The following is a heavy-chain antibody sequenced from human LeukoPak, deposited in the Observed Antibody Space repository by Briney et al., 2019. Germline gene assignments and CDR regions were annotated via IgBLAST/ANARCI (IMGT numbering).Heavy chain of an antibody. V-gene: IGHV3-21*01. CDR3: ARELLVRGVIYGMDV. CDR2: ISSSSSYI. Sequence: GGSLRLSCAASGFTFSSYSMNWVRQAPGKGLEWVSSISSSSSYIYYADSVKGRFTISRDNAKNSLYLQMNSLRAEDTAVYYCARELLVRGVIYGMDVWGQGTMVTVSS. D-gene: IGHD3-10*01. CDR1: GFTFSSYS. J-gene: IGHJ6*02.